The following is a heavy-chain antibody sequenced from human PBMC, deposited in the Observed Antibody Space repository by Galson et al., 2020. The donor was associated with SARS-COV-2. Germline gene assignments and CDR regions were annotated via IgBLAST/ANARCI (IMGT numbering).Heavy chain of an antibody. D-gene: IGHD5-18*01. CDR1: GFSLSTSGMC. Sequence: SGPTLVKPTQTLTLTCTFSGFSLSTSGMCVSWIRQPPGKALEWPALIDWDDDKYYSTSLKTRLTISKDTSKNQVVLTMTNMDPVDTATYYCARISKCGYSYGYDYWGQGTLVTVSS. CDR3: ARISKCGYSYGYDY. V-gene: IGHV2-70*01. CDR2: IDWDDDK. J-gene: IGHJ4*02.